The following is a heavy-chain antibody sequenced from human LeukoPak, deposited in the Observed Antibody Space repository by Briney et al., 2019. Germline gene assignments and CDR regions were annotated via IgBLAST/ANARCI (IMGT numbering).Heavy chain of an antibody. J-gene: IGHJ4*02. CDR1: GGSFSSGDYY. Sequence: SETLSLTCTVSGGSFSSGDYYWSWIRQPPGKGLDWVGELNLSGSTNYNPSLKSRVTISVDKSKNQFSLKLSSLSAADTAVYYWARSYYYDSSGYWSRASFCFDYWGQGTLVTVSS. CDR2: LNLSGST. CDR3: ARSYYYDSSGYWSRASFCFDY. V-gene: IGHV4-34*01. D-gene: IGHD3-22*01.